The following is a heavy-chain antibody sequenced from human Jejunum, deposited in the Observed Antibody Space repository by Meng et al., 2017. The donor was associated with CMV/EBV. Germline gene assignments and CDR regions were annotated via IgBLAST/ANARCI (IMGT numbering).Heavy chain of an antibody. J-gene: IGHJ4*02. D-gene: IGHD6-19*01. CDR1: GFTFDDDI. Sequence: AVAGFTFDDDIMPWVRQAPWKGLELVSLINWHDHGTRYADSVKGRFIISRDHSRYSLYLQMSSLKTEDTAFYYCVKGKQWLLSHWGQGTLVTVSS. CDR3: VKGKQWLLSH. V-gene: IGHV3-43*01. CDR2: INWHDHGT.